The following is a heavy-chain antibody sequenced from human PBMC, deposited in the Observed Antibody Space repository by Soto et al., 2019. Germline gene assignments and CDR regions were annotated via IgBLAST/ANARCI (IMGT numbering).Heavy chain of an antibody. V-gene: IGHV1-46*01. CDR2: INPSGGST. J-gene: IGHJ4*02. CDR1: GYTFSNYY. D-gene: IGHD4-4*01. CDR3: ARYDYNGYYFDY. Sequence: GASVKVSYKASGYTFSNYYMHWVRQAPGQGHEWMGIINPSGGSTTYAQKFQGRVTMTRDTSTSTVYMELSSLRSEDTAVYYCARYDYNGYYFDYWGQGTLVTVSS.